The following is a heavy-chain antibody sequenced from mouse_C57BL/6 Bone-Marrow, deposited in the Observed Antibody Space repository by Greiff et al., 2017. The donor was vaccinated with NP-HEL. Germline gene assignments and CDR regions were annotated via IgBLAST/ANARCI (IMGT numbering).Heavy chain of an antibody. Sequence: QVQLQQSGAELARPGASVKLSCKASGYTFTSYGISWVKQRTGQGLEWIGEIYPRSGNTYYNEKFKGKATLTADKSSSTAYMQLRSLTSEDSAVYFCARFYYYGSSYVDDWGHGTTLTASS. CDR2: IYPRSGNT. D-gene: IGHD1-1*01. V-gene: IGHV1-81*01. J-gene: IGHJ2*01. CDR1: GYTFTSYG. CDR3: ARFYYYGSSYVDD.